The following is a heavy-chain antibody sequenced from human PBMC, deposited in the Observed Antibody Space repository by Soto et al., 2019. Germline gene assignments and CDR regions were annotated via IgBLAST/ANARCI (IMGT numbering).Heavy chain of an antibody. CDR1: GGTFSSYA. D-gene: IGHD6-19*01. J-gene: IGHJ5*02. CDR3: ARDHSSGSTRWFDP. Sequence: SVKVSCKASGGTFSSYAISWVRQAPGQGLEWMGGIIPIFGTANYAQKFQGRVTITADESTSTAYMELSSLRSEDTAVYYCARDHSSGSTRWFDPWGQGTLVTVSS. CDR2: IIPIFGTA. V-gene: IGHV1-69*13.